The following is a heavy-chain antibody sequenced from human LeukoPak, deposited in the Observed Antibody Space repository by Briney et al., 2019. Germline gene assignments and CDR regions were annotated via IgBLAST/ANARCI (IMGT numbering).Heavy chain of an antibody. J-gene: IGHJ4*02. Sequence: ASVKVSCKASGYTFTGYYMHWVRQTPGQGLEWMGWINPNSGGTNYAQKFQGRVTMTRDTSISTAYTELSRLRSDDTAVYYCARAESPYYYGSGSYTNEPRGTSGQSDYWGQGTLVTVSS. CDR2: INPNSGGT. CDR1: GYTFTGYY. V-gene: IGHV1-2*02. D-gene: IGHD3-10*01. CDR3: ARAESPYYYGSGSYTNEPRGTSGQSDY.